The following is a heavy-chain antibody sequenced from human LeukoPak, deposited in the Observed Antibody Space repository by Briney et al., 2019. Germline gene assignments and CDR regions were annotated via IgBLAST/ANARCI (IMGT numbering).Heavy chain of an antibody. CDR3: ARDTLRGYSYGLFDY. CDR1: GYTFTSYG. CDR2: ISAYNGNT. V-gene: IGHV1-18*01. J-gene: IGHJ4*02. D-gene: IGHD5-18*01. Sequence: GASVKVSCKASGYTFTSYGISWVRQAPGQGLEWMGWISAYNGNTNYAQKLQGRVTMTTDTSTSTAYMELRSLRSDDTAVYYCARDTLRGYSYGLFDYWGQGTLVTVSS.